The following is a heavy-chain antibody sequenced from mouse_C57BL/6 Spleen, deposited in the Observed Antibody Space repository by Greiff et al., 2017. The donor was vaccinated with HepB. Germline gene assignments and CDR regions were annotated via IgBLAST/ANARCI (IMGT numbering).Heavy chain of an antibody. CDR3: ARGDTTVVSFDY. CDR2: INPNNGGT. J-gene: IGHJ2*01. Sequence: VQLQQSGPELVKPGASVKISCKASGYTFTDYYMNWVKQSHGKSLEWIGDINPNNGGTSYNQKFKGKATLTVDKSSSTAYMELRSLTSDDSAVYYCARGDTTVVSFDYWGQGTTLTVSS. V-gene: IGHV1-26*01. D-gene: IGHD1-1*01. CDR1: GYTFTDYY.